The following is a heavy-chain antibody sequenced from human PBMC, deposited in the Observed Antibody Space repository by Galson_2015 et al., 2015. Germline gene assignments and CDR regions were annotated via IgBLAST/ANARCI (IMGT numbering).Heavy chain of an antibody. CDR1: GFTFSTYS. D-gene: IGHD5-24*01. CDR2: ISSSSATI. V-gene: IGHV3-48*02. CDR3: AKGRDGYNYHHYYYGMDV. J-gene: IGHJ6*02. Sequence: SLRLSCAASGFTFSTYSMIWVRQAPGRGLEWVSYISSSSATIYYADSVKGRFTISRDNAKNPVYLQMNSLRDDDTALYYCAKGRDGYNYHHYYYGMDVWGQGTTVTVSS.